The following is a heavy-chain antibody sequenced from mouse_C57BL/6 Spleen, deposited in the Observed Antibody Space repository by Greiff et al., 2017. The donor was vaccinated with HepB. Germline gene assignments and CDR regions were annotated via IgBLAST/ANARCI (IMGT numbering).Heavy chain of an antibody. Sequence: VQLQQSGPELVKPGASVKMSCEASGYTFTDYNMHWVKQSHGKSLEWIGYINPNNGGTSYNQKFKGKATLTVNKSSSTAYMELRSLTSEDSAVYYCARTGITTRYYYAMDYWGQGTSVTVSS. D-gene: IGHD2-4*01. J-gene: IGHJ4*01. CDR3: ARTGITTRYYYAMDY. CDR2: INPNNGGT. CDR1: GYTFTDYN. V-gene: IGHV1-22*01.